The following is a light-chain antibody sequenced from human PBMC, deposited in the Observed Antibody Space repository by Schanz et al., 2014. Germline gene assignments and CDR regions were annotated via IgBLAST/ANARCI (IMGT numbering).Light chain of an antibody. Sequence: QSALTQPASVSGSPGQSITISCTGTSSDVGGYNYVSWYQHHPGKAPKLMIFEVSKRPSGVPDRFSGSKSGNTASLTVSGLQAEDEADYYCSSFGGINNHVVFGGGTKLTVL. V-gene: IGLV2-8*01. J-gene: IGLJ2*01. CDR1: SSDVGGYNY. CDR3: SSFGGINNHVV. CDR2: EVS.